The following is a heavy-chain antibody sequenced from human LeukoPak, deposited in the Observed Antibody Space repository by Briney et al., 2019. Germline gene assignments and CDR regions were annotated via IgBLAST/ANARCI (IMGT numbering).Heavy chain of an antibody. CDR3: ASPGIAVAGFDY. CDR1: GGTFSSYA. CDR2: IIPIFGTA. V-gene: IGHV1-69*01. Sequence: SVKVSCKASGGTFSSYAISWVRQAPGQGLEWMGGIIPIFGTANYAQKFQGRVTITADESTSTAYMGLSSLRSEDTAVYYCASPGIAVAGFDYWGQGTLVTVSS. D-gene: IGHD6-19*01. J-gene: IGHJ4*02.